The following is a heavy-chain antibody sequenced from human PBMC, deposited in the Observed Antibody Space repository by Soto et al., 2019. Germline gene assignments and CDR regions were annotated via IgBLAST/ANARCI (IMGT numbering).Heavy chain of an antibody. CDR1: GGSFSGYY. V-gene: IGHV4-34*01. CDR2: INHSGST. Sequence: DTLSVTCAVYGGSFSGYYWSWIRQPPGKGLEWIGEINHSGSTNYNPSLKSRVTISVDTSKNQFSLKLSSVTAADTAVYYCARGRVSSSWYEAYSRYYYRMDVWGQGPTVT. D-gene: IGHD6-13*01. CDR3: ARGRVSSSWYEAYSRYYYRMDV. J-gene: IGHJ6*02.